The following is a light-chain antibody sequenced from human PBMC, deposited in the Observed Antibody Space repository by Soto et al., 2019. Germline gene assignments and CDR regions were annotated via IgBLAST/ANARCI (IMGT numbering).Light chain of an antibody. J-gene: IGKJ1*01. CDR3: HHYGSSGT. Sequence: EMVMADSPTALSVCRGERVTLSCRASQGVGSDLVWCEQKPGEAPRLLIYAASTRGTGIPARVSGSGSRPDFTLTISKLEPEDFPVYYCHHYGSSGTFSQGTNVDIK. CDR1: QGVGSD. V-gene: IGKV3-15*01. CDR2: AAS.